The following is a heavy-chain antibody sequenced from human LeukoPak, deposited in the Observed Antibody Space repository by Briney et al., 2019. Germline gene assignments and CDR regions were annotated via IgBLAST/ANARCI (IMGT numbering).Heavy chain of an antibody. CDR1: GFTFSSYS. V-gene: IGHV3-21*01. Sequence: GGSLRLSCAASGFTFSSYSMNWVRQAPGKGLEWVSSISSSSSYIYYADSVKGRFTISRDNAKNSLYLQMNSLRAEDTAVYYCARDSSSWTEFDYWGQGTLVTVSS. CDR3: ARDSSSWTEFDY. J-gene: IGHJ4*02. D-gene: IGHD6-13*01. CDR2: ISSSSSYI.